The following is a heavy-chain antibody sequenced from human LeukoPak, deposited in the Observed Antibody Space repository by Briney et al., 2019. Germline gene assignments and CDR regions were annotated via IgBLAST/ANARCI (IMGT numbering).Heavy chain of an antibody. D-gene: IGHD3-3*01. J-gene: IGHJ4*02. CDR3: AREPYYDFWSGYYDIDY. V-gene: IGHV3-21*01. CDR1: GFTFSSYS. CDR2: ISSSSSYI. Sequence: GGSLRLSCAASGFTFSSYSMNWVRQAPGKGLEWVSSISSSSSYIYYADSVKGRFTISRDNARNSLYLQMNSLRAEDTAVYYCAREPYYDFWSGYYDIDYWGQGTLVTVSS.